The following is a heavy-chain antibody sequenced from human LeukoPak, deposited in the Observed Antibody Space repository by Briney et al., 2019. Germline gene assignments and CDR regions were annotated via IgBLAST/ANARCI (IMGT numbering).Heavy chain of an antibody. CDR2: INPNSGGT. Sequence: ASVKVSCKASGYTFTGYYMHWVRQAPGLGLEWMGWINPNSGGTHYAQRFQGRVTLTRDTSISTAYMELSSLRSDDTAVYNCARYNSELDALDIWGQGTVVTVSS. D-gene: IGHD1-1*01. J-gene: IGHJ3*02. CDR3: ARYNSELDALDI. V-gene: IGHV1-2*02. CDR1: GYTFTGYY.